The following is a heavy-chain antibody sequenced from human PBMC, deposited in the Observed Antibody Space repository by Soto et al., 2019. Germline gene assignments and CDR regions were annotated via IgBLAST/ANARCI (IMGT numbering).Heavy chain of an antibody. CDR2: INHSGST. Sequence: SETLSLTCTVSGGSITNANYYWSWIRQPPGKGLEWIGEINHSGSTNYNPSLKSRVTISVDTSKNQFSLKLSSVTAADTAVYYCARGWGRIFDYWGQGTLVTVSS. V-gene: IGHV4-39*07. D-gene: IGHD7-27*01. CDR1: GGSITNANYY. J-gene: IGHJ4*02. CDR3: ARGWGRIFDY.